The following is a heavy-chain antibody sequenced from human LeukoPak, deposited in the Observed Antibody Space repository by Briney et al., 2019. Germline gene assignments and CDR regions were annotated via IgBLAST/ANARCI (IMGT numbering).Heavy chain of an antibody. Sequence: GGSLRLSCAASGFTFSSYGMHWVRQAPGKGLEWVAVIWYDGSNKYYADSVKGRFTISRDNSKNTLYLQMNSLRAEDTAVYYCAKLSDGSYSASFYWGQGTLVTVSS. J-gene: IGHJ4*02. CDR1: GFTFSSYG. CDR3: AKLSDGSYSASFY. CDR2: IWYDGSNK. D-gene: IGHD1-26*01. V-gene: IGHV3-30*02.